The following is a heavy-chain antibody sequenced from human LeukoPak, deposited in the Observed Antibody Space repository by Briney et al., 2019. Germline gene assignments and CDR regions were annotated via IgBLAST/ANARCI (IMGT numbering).Heavy chain of an antibody. CDR2: ITGDSDST. CDR1: GVTVSNNF. D-gene: IGHD4-17*01. V-gene: IGHV3-21*04. Sequence: KPGGSLRLSCAASGVTVSNNFMMWVRQAPGKGLEWVSAITGDSDSTYYADSVKGRFTISRDNAKNSLYLQMNSLRAEDTAVYYCARDPLYIYGDYVPDYWGQGTLVTVSS. J-gene: IGHJ4*02. CDR3: ARDPLYIYGDYVPDY.